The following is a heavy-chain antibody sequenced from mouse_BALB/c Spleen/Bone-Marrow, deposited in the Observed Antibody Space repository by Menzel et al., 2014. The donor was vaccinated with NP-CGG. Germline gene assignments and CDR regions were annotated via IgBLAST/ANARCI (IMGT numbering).Heavy chain of an antibody. CDR2: INPYNGGT. Sequence: VQLQQPGPELVKPGASMKISCKASGYSFTGYTMNWVKQSHGKNLEWIGLINPYNGGTVYNQKFKGKATLTVDKSSSTAYMELLSLTSEDSAVYYCARGGYSHYYAMDYWGQGTSVTVSS. D-gene: IGHD2-3*01. V-gene: IGHV1-18*01. J-gene: IGHJ4*01. CDR1: GYSFTGYT. CDR3: ARGGYSHYYAMDY.